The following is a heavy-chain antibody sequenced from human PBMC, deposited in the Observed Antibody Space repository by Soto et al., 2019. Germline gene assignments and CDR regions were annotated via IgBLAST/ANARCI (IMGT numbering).Heavy chain of an antibody. CDR1: GGTFSSYA. D-gene: IGHD5-18*01. V-gene: IGHV1-69*01. J-gene: IGHJ2*01. Sequence: QVQLVQSGAEVKKPGSSVKVSCKASGGTFSSYAISWVRRAPGQGLEWMGGIIPIFGKANYAQKFQGRVTITAAESTSTAYMDLSSLRSEATAVYYGARVADTALDFPFDRWGRGTLVTVSS. CDR3: ARVADTALDFPFDR. CDR2: IIPIFGKA.